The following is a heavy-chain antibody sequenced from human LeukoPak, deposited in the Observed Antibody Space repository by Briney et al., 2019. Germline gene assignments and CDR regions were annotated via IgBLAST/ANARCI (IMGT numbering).Heavy chain of an antibody. V-gene: IGHV3-48*03. CDR3: AWGGIAAFDS. CDR2: ISSSGSTI. CDR1: GFTFSRYE. D-gene: IGHD2-21*01. Sequence: LRLSCAASGFTFSRYEMKWVRQAPGKGLEWVSYISSSGSTIYYADSVKGRFTMSRDNAKNSLYLQMNSLRAEDTAVYYCAWGGIAAFDSWGQGTLVTVSS. J-gene: IGHJ4*02.